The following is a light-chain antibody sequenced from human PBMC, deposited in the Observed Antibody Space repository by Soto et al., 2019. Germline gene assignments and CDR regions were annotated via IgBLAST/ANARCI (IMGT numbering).Light chain of an antibody. V-gene: IGKV3-15*01. CDR2: GAS. Sequence: IVMTQSPATLSLSPGDSATLACRASLNVATYMAWYQQKPGHPPRLLIYGASNRATGIPGRFTGSGSGTDFTLNITSLQSEDFAVYYCHQHNVGIRTFGRGTRVEV. CDR3: HQHNVGIRT. J-gene: IGKJ4*02. CDR1: LNVATY.